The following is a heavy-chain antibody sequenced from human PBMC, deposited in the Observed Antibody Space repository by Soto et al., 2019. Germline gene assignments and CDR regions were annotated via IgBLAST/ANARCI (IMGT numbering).Heavy chain of an antibody. D-gene: IGHD5-12*01. CDR3: ARRAPYGYSDY. J-gene: IGHJ4*02. CDR2: ISSDGNNE. CDR1: GFTFSRYT. Sequence: QVQLVESGGGVVQPRTSLRLSCAASGFTFSRYTMHWVRQAPGKGLEWVALISSDGNNEYYADSVKGRFTISRDNSKNTLSLQLNSLRAEDAAVYYCARRAPYGYSDYWGQGTLVTVSS. V-gene: IGHV3-30-3*01.